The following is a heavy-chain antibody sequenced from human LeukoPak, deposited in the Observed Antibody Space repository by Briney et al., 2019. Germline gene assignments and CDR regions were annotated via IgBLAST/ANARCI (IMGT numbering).Heavy chain of an antibody. J-gene: IGHJ4*02. CDR3: ARDHFGGFDY. CDR2: ISSSSSTI. V-gene: IGHV3-48*01. D-gene: IGHD3-10*01. Sequence: GGSLRLSCAASGSTFSSYSMNWVRQAPGKGLEWVSYISSSSSTIYYADSVKGRFTISRDNAKNSLYLQMNSLRAEDTAVYYCARDHFGGFDYWGQGTLVTVSS. CDR1: GSTFSSYS.